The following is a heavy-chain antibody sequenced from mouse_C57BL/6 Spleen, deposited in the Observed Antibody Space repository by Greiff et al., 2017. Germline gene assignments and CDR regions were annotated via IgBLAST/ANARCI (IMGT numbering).Heavy chain of an antibody. V-gene: IGHV3-6*01. D-gene: IGHD2-4*01. Sequence: EVKLMESGPGLVKPSQSLSLTCSVTGYSITSGYYWNWIRQFPGNKLEWMGYISYDGSNNYNPSLQNRISITRDTSKNQFFLKLNSVTTEDTATYYCARGGITTDWFAYWGQGTLVTVSA. CDR1: GYSITSGYY. J-gene: IGHJ3*01. CDR3: ARGGITTDWFAY. CDR2: ISYDGSN.